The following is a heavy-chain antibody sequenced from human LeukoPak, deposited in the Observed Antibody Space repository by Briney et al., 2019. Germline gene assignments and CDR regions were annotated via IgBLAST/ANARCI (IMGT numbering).Heavy chain of an antibody. V-gene: IGHV1-2*02. D-gene: IGHD3-9*01. Sequence: ASVRLSCKASGYTINSYAMHWVRQAPGQGLEWMGWINPNSGGTNYAQNFQGRVTMTRDTSISTDYMELRSLSSDDTAVYYCARNFDSTSWLNWLNHWGQGTLVTVSS. CDR3: ARNFDSTSWLNWLNH. J-gene: IGHJ5*02. CDR1: GYTINSYA. CDR2: INPNSGGT.